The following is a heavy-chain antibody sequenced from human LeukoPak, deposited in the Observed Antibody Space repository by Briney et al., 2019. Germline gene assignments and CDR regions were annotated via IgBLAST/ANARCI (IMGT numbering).Heavy chain of an antibody. Sequence: GGSLRLSCAASGFTFSSYSMNWVRQAPGKGLEWVSYISSSSSTIYYADSVKGRFTISRDNAKNSLYLQMNSLRAEDTAVYYCARDLEGGDAYWGRGTLVTVSS. V-gene: IGHV3-48*01. CDR2: ISSSSSTI. D-gene: IGHD2-21*02. CDR3: ARDLEGGDAY. CDR1: GFTFSSYS. J-gene: IGHJ4*02.